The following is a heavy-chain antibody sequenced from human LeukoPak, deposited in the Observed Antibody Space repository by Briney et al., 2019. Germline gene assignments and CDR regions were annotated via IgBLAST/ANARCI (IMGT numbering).Heavy chain of an antibody. D-gene: IGHD6-19*01. Sequence: GSLRLSCAASGFTFSKYWMLWVRQAPGKGLESVSRINNDGTVTTYADSVKGRFNVTRDNADNTMFLQMNSVRDEDTAVYYCATKQWLAPPPDSWGQGTPVSVFS. CDR1: GFTFSKYW. J-gene: IGHJ4*02. CDR2: INNDGTVT. CDR3: ATKQWLAPPPDS. V-gene: IGHV3-74*03.